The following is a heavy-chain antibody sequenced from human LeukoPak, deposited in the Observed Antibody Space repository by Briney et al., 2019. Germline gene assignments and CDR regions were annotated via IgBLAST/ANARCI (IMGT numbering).Heavy chain of an antibody. CDR1: GFTFSSYW. V-gene: IGHV3-74*01. D-gene: IGHD2-8*01. CDR2: IHGDGRTT. Sequence: PGGSLRLSCAASGFTFSSYWIHWVRQAPGKGLVWVSRIHGDGRTTTYADSVKGRFTISRDNAKNTLYLQMNSLRAEDTAVYYCARDNGENYHTAFDYWGQGTLATVSS. CDR3: ARDNGENYHTAFDY. J-gene: IGHJ4*02.